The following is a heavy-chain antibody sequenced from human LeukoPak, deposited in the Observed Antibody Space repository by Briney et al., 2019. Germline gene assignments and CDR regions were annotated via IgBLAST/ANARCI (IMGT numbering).Heavy chain of an antibody. J-gene: IGHJ5*02. CDR1: GGTLSSYA. CDR3: ARGPPAALNWFDP. V-gene: IGHV1-69*01. D-gene: IGHD2-2*01. CDR2: IIPIFGTA. Sequence: SVKVSRKASGGTLSSYAISWVRQAPGQRLEWMGGIIPIFGTANYAQKFQGRVTITADESTSTAYMELSSLRSEDTAVYYCARGPPAALNWFDPWGQGTLVTGSS.